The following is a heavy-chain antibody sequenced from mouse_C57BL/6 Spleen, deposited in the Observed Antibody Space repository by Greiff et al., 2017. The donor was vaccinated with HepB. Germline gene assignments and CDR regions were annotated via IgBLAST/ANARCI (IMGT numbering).Heavy chain of an antibody. CDR3: ARGDYDYLFAY. CDR1: GYSFTNYL. Sequence: VQLQQSGAELVRPGTSVKVSCKASGYSFTNYLIEWVKQRPGQGLEWIGVINPGSGGTNYNEKFKGKATLTADKSSSTAYMQLSSLTSEDSAVYFCARGDYDYLFAYWGQGTLVTVSA. D-gene: IGHD2-4*01. V-gene: IGHV1-54*01. J-gene: IGHJ3*01. CDR2: INPGSGGT.